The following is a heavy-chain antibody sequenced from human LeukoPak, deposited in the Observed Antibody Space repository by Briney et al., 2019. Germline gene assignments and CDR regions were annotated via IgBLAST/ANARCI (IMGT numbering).Heavy chain of an antibody. Sequence: GGSLRLSCAASGLTVSSNCMSWVRQAPGKGLGWVSLIYSGGSTYYTDSVKGRFTISRDNSKNTLCLQMNSLRAEDTAVYYCAKDEGYCSGGSCYLGAFDIWGQGTMVTVSS. CDR1: GLTVSSNC. CDR3: AKDEGYCSGGSCYLGAFDI. J-gene: IGHJ3*02. CDR2: IYSGGST. V-gene: IGHV3-53*01. D-gene: IGHD2-15*01.